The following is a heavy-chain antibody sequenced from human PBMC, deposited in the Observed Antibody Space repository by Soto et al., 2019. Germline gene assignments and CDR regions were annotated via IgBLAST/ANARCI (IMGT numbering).Heavy chain of an antibody. V-gene: IGHV1-18*04. J-gene: IGHJ4*02. Sequence: WASVKVSCKASGYTFTSYGISWVRQAPGQGLEWMGWISAYNGNTNYAQKLQGRVTTTTDTSTSTAYMELRSLRSDDTAVYYCARHYDYVWGSYRQDNYFGYWGQGTLVTVSS. CDR2: ISAYNGNT. D-gene: IGHD3-16*02. CDR1: GYTFTSYG. CDR3: ARHYDYVWGSYRQDNYFGY.